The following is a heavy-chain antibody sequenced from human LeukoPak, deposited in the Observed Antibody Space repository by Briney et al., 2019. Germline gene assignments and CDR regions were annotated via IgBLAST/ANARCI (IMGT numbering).Heavy chain of an antibody. Sequence: ASVKVSCKAPGYTFTSYGISWVRQAPGQGLEWMGWISAYNGNTNYAQKLQGRVTMTTDTSTTTAYMELRSLRSDDTAVYYCATLEGELFNRYYGMDVWGQGTTVTVSS. D-gene: IGHD3-10*01. J-gene: IGHJ6*02. V-gene: IGHV1-18*01. CDR3: ATLEGELFNRYYGMDV. CDR1: GYTFTSYG. CDR2: ISAYNGNT.